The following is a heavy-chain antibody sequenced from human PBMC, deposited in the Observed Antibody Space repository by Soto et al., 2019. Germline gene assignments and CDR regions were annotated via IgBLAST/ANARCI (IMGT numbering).Heavy chain of an antibody. CDR1: GFTFSRYG. Sequence: GGALILSLGASGFTFSRYGMHGFRQAPGKELEWVAVISYDGSNKYYADSVKGRFTISRDHSKNTLYLQMNSLRAEDTAVYYWATSIVDTDAIDYWGQGTLVTVSS. CDR3: ATSIVDTDAIDY. D-gene: IGHD3-16*02. J-gene: IGHJ4*02. V-gene: IGHV3-30*03. CDR2: ISYDGSNK.